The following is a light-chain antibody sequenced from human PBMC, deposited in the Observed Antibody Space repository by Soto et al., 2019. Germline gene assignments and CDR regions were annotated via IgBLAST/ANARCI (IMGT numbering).Light chain of an antibody. J-gene: IGKJ3*01. CDR3: QEYNSYSST. Sequence: DIQMTQSPSTLSASVGDRVTITCRASQSISSWLAWYQQKPGKAPKLLIYKASSLESGVPSRFSGSGSGTEFTLTISSLQPDDSATYYCQEYNSYSSTFGPGTKVDIK. CDR1: QSISSW. CDR2: KAS. V-gene: IGKV1-5*03.